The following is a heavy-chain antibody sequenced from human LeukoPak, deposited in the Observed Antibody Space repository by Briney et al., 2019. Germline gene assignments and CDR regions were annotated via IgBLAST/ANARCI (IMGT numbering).Heavy chain of an antibody. Sequence: PGGSLRLSCAASGFTFSNAWMSWVRQAPGKGLEWVGRIKSKTDGGTTDYAAPVKGRFTISRDDSKNTLYLQMNSLKTEDTAVYYCTTVTVYYDFWSGYSDLFRFDYWGQGTLVTVSS. CDR2: IKSKTDGGTT. CDR3: TTVTVYYDFWSGYSDLFRFDY. D-gene: IGHD3-3*01. CDR1: GFTFSNAW. V-gene: IGHV3-15*01. J-gene: IGHJ4*02.